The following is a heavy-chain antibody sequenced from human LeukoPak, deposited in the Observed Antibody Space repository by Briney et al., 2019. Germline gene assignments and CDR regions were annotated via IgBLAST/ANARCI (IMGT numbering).Heavy chain of an antibody. CDR3: ARAIGKSEGY. Sequence: GGSLRLSCAASGFTFSSYWMTWVRQAPGKGLEWVANIKQDGSEKNYVDSVKGRFTISRDNAKSSLYLQMDSLRAEDTAVYYCARAIGKSEGYWGQGTLVTVSS. CDR2: IKQDGSEK. J-gene: IGHJ4*02. V-gene: IGHV3-7*01. CDR1: GFTFSSYW. D-gene: IGHD4-23*01.